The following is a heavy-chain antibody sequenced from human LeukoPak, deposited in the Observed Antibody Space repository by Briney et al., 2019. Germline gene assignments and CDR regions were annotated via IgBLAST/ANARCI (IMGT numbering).Heavy chain of an antibody. CDR1: GFTVSSNY. D-gene: IGHD3-10*01. Sequence: PGGSMRLACAAYGFTVSSNYMSWVRQAQGKGLEWVSVIYSGGSTYYADSVKGRFTISRDNSKNTLYLQMNSLRAEDTAVYYCARGRITMVRGVIILTEYYFDYWGQGTLVTVSS. CDR2: IYSGGST. V-gene: IGHV3-53*01. J-gene: IGHJ4*02. CDR3: ARGRITMVRGVIILTEYYFDY.